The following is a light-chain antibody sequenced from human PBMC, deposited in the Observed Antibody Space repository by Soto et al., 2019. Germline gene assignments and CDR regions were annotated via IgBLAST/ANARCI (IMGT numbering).Light chain of an antibody. J-gene: IGLJ3*02. CDR3: QSYVTSNWV. V-gene: IGLV6-57*01. CDR1: SGRITSKY. CDR2: EDN. Sequence: NFMLTQPHSVSESPGKTVTISCTRSSGRITSKYVHWYQQRPGSSPTTVIYEDNRRPSGVPDRVSGSVDSASNTASLTISGLQTEDEPNYNCQSYVTSNWVFGEGAKHTVL.